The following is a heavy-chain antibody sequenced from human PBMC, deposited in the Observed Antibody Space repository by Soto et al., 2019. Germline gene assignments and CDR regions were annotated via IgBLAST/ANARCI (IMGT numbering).Heavy chain of an antibody. CDR1: GFTFSSYG. J-gene: IGHJ4*02. CDR3: ARDGDGYKDTPFSYFDY. Sequence: AGSLRLSCAASGFTFSSYGMPWVRQAPGKGLEWGAVRWYDGSNKYYADSVKGRFTISRDNSKNTLYLQMNSLRAEDTAVYYCARDGDGYKDTPFSYFDYWGQRPLVTVSS. D-gene: IGHD5-12*01. CDR2: RWYDGSNK. V-gene: IGHV3-33*01.